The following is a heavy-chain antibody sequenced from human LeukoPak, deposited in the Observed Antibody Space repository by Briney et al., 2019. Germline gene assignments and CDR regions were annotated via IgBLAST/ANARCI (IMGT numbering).Heavy chain of an antibody. Sequence: ASVKVSCKASGYTFTGYYMHWVRQAPGQGLEWMGWINPNSGGTNYAQKFQGWVPMTRDTSISTAYMELSRLRSDDTAVYYCARGSIVVVVAALYNWFDPWGQGTLVTVSS. CDR3: ARGSIVVVVAALYNWFDP. V-gene: IGHV1-2*04. CDR1: GYTFTGYY. D-gene: IGHD2-15*01. CDR2: INPNSGGT. J-gene: IGHJ5*02.